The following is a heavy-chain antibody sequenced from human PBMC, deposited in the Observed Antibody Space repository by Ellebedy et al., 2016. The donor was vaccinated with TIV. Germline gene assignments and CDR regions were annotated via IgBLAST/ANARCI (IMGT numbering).Heavy chain of an antibody. V-gene: IGHV3-30*16. CDR2: ISFDGSHK. J-gene: IGHJ3*02. CDR1: GFSFSSFT. D-gene: IGHD3-10*01. CDR3: ARISPLGAFDI. Sequence: GESLKISCAASGFSFSSFTIHWVRQAPGKGLEWVTVISFDGSHKFYADSVKGRFTISRDNSRDTLYLQMNSLRAEDTAVYYCARISPLGAFDIWGQGAMVTVSS.